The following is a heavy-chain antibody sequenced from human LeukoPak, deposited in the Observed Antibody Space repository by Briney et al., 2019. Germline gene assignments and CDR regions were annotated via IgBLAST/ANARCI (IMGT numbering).Heavy chain of an antibody. V-gene: IGHV3-23*01. Sequence: GGSLRLSCAASGFTFVNYVVNWVRQAPGKGLEWVSGISGDGDSTYYADSVKGRFTISRDNSKNTLYLQMNSLRAEDTAVYYCAIGRNYFDYWGQGTLVTVSS. CDR1: GFTFVNYV. CDR2: ISGDGDST. CDR3: AIGRNYFDY. J-gene: IGHJ4*02.